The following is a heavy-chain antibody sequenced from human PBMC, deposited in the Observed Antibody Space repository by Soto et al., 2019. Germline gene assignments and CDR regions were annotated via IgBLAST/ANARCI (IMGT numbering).Heavy chain of an antibody. V-gene: IGHV3-53*01. J-gene: IGHJ4*02. CDR2: IYSGGTT. D-gene: IGHD2-15*01. CDR3: ARGGEFCSGGSCYSR. Sequence: GGSLRLSCAASGFTVSSSYISWVRQAPGKGLEWVSVIYSGGTTFYADSVKGRFTISRDNSKNTVYLQMNSLRAEDTAVFYCARGGEFCSGGSCYSRWGQGTQVTVSS. CDR1: GFTVSSSY.